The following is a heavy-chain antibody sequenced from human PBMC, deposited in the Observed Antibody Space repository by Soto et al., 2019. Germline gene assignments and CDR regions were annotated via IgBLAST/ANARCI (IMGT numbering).Heavy chain of an antibody. Sequence: QITLKESGPTLVKPTQTLTLTGTFSGFSLSTSGMGVGWIRQPPGKALEWLALIYWDDDKRYSPSLKSRLTITKDTSKNQVVLTMTNMDPVDTATYYCAHRPSYWYFDLWGRGTLVTVSS. J-gene: IGHJ2*01. V-gene: IGHV2-5*02. CDR1: GFSLSTSGMG. CDR3: AHRPSYWYFDL. CDR2: IYWDDDK.